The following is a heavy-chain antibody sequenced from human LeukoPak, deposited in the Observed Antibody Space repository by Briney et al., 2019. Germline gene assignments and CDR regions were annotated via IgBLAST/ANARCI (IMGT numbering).Heavy chain of an antibody. V-gene: IGHV4-59*01. CDR3: ARGVAGYGPYDY. CDR2: MYYSGST. Sequence: AETLSLSCTVSGDSISTYYWSWIRQPPGKGLEWIGYMYYSGSTNYNPSPKSRVTISLDTPKNQFSLRLNSGTAADTAVYYCARGVAGYGPYDYWGEGTLGTVSS. CDR1: GDSISTYY. J-gene: IGHJ4*02. D-gene: IGHD5-12*01.